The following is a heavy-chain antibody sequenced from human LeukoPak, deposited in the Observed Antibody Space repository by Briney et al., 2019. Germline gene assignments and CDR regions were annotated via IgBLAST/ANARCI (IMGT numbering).Heavy chain of an antibody. CDR1: GGSISSSSYY. J-gene: IGHJ3*02. Sequence: SETLSLTCTVSGGSISSSSYYWGWIRQPPGKGLEWIGSIYYSGSTYYNPSLKSRVTIYVHTSKNQFSLKLSSVTAADTAVYYCARHEGYYGSGSYFAHDAFDIWGQGTMVTVSS. CDR3: ARHEGYYGSGSYFAHDAFDI. D-gene: IGHD3-10*01. CDR2: IYYSGST. V-gene: IGHV4-39*01.